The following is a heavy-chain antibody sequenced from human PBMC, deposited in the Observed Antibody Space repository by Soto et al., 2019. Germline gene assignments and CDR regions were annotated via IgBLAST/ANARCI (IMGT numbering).Heavy chain of an antibody. J-gene: IGHJ5*02. Sequence: LRLSCAASGFTFSSFWMHWVRQAPGKGLEWVSRASPDGTSTSYADSVKGRFTISRDNAKNTLFMQMNSLRAEDTAVYYCTRHGSGDYFLFDPWGQGTLVTVSS. CDR1: GFTFSSFW. V-gene: IGHV3-74*01. CDR2: ASPDGTST. D-gene: IGHD4-17*01. CDR3: TRHGSGDYFLFDP.